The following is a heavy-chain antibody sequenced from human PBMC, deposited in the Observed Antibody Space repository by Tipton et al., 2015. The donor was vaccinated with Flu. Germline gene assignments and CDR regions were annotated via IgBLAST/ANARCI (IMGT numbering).Heavy chain of an antibody. J-gene: IGHJ6*02. V-gene: IGHV1-18*01. CDR1: GYSFTNYA. D-gene: IGHD3-10*01. CDR3: ARHLLPYGEGGMDV. CDR2: ISPYTGGT. Sequence: QLVQSGGEVKKPGASVQVSRKASGYSFTNYAISWVRQAPGQGLEWMGWISPYTGGTNYAQNFQGRVTMTTEISTTTVYMDLRNLRSHDTAVYYCARHLLPYGEGGMDVWGQGTTVIVSS.